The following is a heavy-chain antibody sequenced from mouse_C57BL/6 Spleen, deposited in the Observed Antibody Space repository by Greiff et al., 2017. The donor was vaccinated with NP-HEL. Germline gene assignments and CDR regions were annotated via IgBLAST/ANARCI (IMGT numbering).Heavy chain of an antibody. V-gene: IGHV1-26*01. CDR1: GYTFTDYY. Sequence: EVQLQQSGPELVKPGASVKISCKASGYTFTDYYMNWVKQSHGKSLEWIGDINPNNGGTSYNQKFKGKATLTVDKSSSTAYMELRSLTSEDSAVYYCARSPDGYWYFDVWGTGTTVTVSS. D-gene: IGHD2-3*01. CDR3: ARSPDGYWYFDV. J-gene: IGHJ1*03. CDR2: INPNNGGT.